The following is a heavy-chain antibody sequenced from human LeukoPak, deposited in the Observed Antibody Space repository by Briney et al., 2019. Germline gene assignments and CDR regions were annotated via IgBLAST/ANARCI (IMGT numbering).Heavy chain of an antibody. J-gene: IGHJ5*02. Sequence: SETLSLTCAVSGGSINNDDYSWSWIRQPPGKGLEWIGYVYYSGNTYYNPSLKSRVTISVDTSKNQFSLKLTSVTAADTAMYYCARDRISVADPPNWFDPWGQGTLVTVSS. CDR2: VYYSGNT. CDR3: ARDRISVADPPNWFDP. V-gene: IGHV4-30-4*07. CDR1: GGSINNDDYS. D-gene: IGHD6-19*01.